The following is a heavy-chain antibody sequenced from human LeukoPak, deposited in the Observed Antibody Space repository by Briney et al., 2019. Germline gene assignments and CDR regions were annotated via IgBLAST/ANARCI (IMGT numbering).Heavy chain of an antibody. CDR2: IYYSGSI. Sequence: SETLSLTCTVSGGSISSSSYYWGWIRQPPGKGLEWIGSIYYSGSIYYNPSLKSRVTISVDTSKNQFSLKLSSVTAADTAVYYCAREGSGWLDYWGQGTLVTVSS. V-gene: IGHV4-39*02. J-gene: IGHJ4*02. D-gene: IGHD6-19*01. CDR3: AREGSGWLDY. CDR1: GGSISSSSYY.